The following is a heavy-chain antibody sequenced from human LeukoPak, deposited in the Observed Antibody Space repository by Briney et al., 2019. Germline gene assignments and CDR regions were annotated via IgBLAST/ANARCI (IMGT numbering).Heavy chain of an antibody. CDR2: ISNSGGST. CDR3: AKYKLLSGGFDS. CDR1: GFTFTTYA. J-gene: IGHJ5*01. Sequence: PGASLRLSCAASGFTFTTYAMNWVRQAPGKGLEWVSAISNSGGSTYYADSVKGRFTISRDNSKNTLYLQMNSLRAEDTAGYYCAKYKLLSGGFDSWGQGTLVTVSS. V-gene: IGHV3-23*01. D-gene: IGHD1-1*01.